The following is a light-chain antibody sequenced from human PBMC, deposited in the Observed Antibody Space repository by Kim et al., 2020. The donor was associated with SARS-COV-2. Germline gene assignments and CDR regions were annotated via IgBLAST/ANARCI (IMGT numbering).Light chain of an antibody. CDR1: SSNIVNNY. CDR3: GTWDSSLSAGV. CDR2: DNN. V-gene: IGLV1-51*01. J-gene: IGLJ3*02. Sequence: QKVTISCSGSSSNIVNNYVSWYQQIPGTAPKLHIYDNNKRPSGIPDRFSGSKSGTSATLGITGLQTGDEADYYCGTWDSSLSAGVFGGGTQLTVL.